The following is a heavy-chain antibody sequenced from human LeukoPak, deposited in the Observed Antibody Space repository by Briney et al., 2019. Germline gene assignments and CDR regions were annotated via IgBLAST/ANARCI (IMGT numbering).Heavy chain of an antibody. Sequence: SGTLSLTCGVSVGSISSGSWWSWVRQSPGKGLEWIGEIYHNGTPNYNPSLKSRVTISADTFKNHFSLKLTSVTAADTAVYYCATAPILRGEGGEHYKYGMDVWGQGTTVIVSS. V-gene: IGHV4-4*02. J-gene: IGHJ6*02. CDR1: VGSISSGSW. CDR2: IYHNGTP. CDR3: ATAPILRGEGGEHYKYGMDV. D-gene: IGHD2-2*02.